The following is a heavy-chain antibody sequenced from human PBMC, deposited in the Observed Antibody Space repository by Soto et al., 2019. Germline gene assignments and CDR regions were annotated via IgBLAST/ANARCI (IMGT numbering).Heavy chain of an antibody. D-gene: IGHD6-6*01. CDR3: ARGIAARTLDAFDI. CDR2: IIPIFGTA. CDR1: GGTFSSYA. J-gene: IGHJ3*02. Sequence: VKVSCKASGGTFSSYASSWVRQAPGQGLEWMGGIIPIFGTANYAQKFQGRVTITADESTSTAYMELSSLRSEDTAVYYCARGIAARTLDAFDIWGQGTMVTVSS. V-gene: IGHV1-69*13.